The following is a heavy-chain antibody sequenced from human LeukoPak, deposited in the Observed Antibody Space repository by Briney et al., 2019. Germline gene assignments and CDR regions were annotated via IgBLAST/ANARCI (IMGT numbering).Heavy chain of an antibody. CDR1: GGSFSGYY. Sequence: SETLSLTCAVYGGSFSGYYWSWIRQPPGKGLEWIGSIYYSGSTYYNPSLKSRVTISVDTSKNQFSLKLSTVTAADTAVYYCARLDPYYYGSGSYYKALDYWGQGTLVTVSS. D-gene: IGHD3-10*01. CDR3: ARLDPYYYGSGSYYKALDY. V-gene: IGHV4-34*01. J-gene: IGHJ4*02. CDR2: IYYSGST.